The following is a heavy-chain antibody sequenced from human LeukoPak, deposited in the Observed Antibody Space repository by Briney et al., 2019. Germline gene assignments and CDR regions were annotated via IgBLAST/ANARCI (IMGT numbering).Heavy chain of an antibody. Sequence: PSETLSLTCTVSGGSISSYYWSWIRQPPGKGLEWIGYINYSGSTNYNPSLKSRVTISGDTSKNQFSLKLSSVTAADTAVYYCARVSEYCSGGSCYNLPEYWGQGTLVTVSS. CDR2: INYSGST. J-gene: IGHJ4*02. D-gene: IGHD2-15*01. CDR1: GGSISSYY. CDR3: ARVSEYCSGGSCYNLPEY. V-gene: IGHV4-59*01.